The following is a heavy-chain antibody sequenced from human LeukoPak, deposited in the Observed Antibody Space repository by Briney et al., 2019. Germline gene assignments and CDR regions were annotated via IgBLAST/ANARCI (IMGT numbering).Heavy chain of an antibody. CDR2: ISAYNGNT. J-gene: IGHJ4*02. Sequence: GASVKVSCKASGYTFTSYGISWGRQAPGQGLEGMGWISAYNGNTNYAQKLQGRVTMTTDTSTRTTNMELRSLRSDDTAVYYCARDYYYGSGSYLYYFAYWGQGTLVTVSS. D-gene: IGHD3-10*01. CDR3: ARDYYYGSGSYLYYFAY. V-gene: IGHV1-18*01. CDR1: GYTFTSYG.